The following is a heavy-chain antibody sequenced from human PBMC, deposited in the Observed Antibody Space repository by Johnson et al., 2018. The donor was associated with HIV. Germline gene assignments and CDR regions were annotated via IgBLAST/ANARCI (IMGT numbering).Heavy chain of an antibody. V-gene: IGHV3-30*03. Sequence: QLVESGGGVVRPGGSLRLSCAASGFTFDDYGMSWVRQDPGKGLEWVAVISYDGSNKYYADSVKGRFTISRDNSKNTLYLQMNSRRAEDTAVYYCARVLTTRGSFDIWGQGTMVTVSS. J-gene: IGHJ3*02. CDR1: GFTFDDYG. D-gene: IGHD3-9*01. CDR2: ISYDGSNK. CDR3: ARVLTTRGSFDI.